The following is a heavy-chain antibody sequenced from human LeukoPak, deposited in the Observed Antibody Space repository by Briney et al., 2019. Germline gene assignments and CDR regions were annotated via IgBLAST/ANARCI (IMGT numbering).Heavy chain of an antibody. Sequence: SETLSLTCAVYGGSFSGYYWSWIRRPPGKGLEWIGEINHSGSTNYNPSLKSRVTISVDTSKNQFSLKLSSVTAADTAVYYCAMTRYCSGGSCYEDRDYWGKGTTVTISS. CDR3: AMTRYCSGGSCYEDRDY. V-gene: IGHV4-34*01. CDR1: GGSFSGYY. D-gene: IGHD2-15*01. CDR2: INHSGST. J-gene: IGHJ6*04.